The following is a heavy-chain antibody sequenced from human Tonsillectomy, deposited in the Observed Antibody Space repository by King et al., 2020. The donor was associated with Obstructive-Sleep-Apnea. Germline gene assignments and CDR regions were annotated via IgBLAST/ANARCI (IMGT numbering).Heavy chain of an antibody. Sequence: QLQESGPGLVKPLQTLSLTRTFSGGSINSGDYFWTWIRQPPGKGLECVGVIYHIWSTYFNPSLRSRVSVSIDTSRNQFSLNLNSVTAADTAVYFCARWRGGSGNIDYWGQGILVTVSS. CDR3: ARWRGGSGNIDY. CDR1: GGSINSGDYF. J-gene: IGHJ4*02. D-gene: IGHD3-10*01. CDR2: IYHIWST. V-gene: IGHV4-30-4*01.